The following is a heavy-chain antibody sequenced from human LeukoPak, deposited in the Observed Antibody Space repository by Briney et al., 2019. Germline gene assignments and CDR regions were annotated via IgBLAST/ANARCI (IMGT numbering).Heavy chain of an antibody. D-gene: IGHD3-10*01. Sequence: ASVKVSCKVSGYTLTELSMHWVRQAPGKGLEWMGGFDPEDGETIYAQKFQGRVTMTEDTSTDTAYMELSSLRSEDTAVYYCATCNPYYYGSRNLKELDYWGQGTLVTVSS. CDR3: ATCNPYYYGSRNLKELDY. V-gene: IGHV1-24*01. J-gene: IGHJ4*02. CDR2: FDPEDGET. CDR1: GYTLTELS.